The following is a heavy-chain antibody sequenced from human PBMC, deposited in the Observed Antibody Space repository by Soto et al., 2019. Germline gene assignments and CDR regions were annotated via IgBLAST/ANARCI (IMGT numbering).Heavy chain of an antibody. Sequence: PGGSLRLSCAASGFTFSSYWMNWGRQAPGKGLEWVANIKRDGSEKYYVDSVKGRFTISRDNAKNSLYLQMNSLRAEDTAVYYCAREIKTTAIKYYYYGMDVWGQGTTVTVSS. V-gene: IGHV3-7*01. J-gene: IGHJ6*02. D-gene: IGHD4-4*01. CDR1: GFTFSSYW. CDR2: IKRDGSEK. CDR3: AREIKTTAIKYYYYGMDV.